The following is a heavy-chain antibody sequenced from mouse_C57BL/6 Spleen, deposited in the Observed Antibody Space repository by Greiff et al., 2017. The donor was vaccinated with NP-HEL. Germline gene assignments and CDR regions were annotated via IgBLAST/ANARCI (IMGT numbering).Heavy chain of an antibody. V-gene: IGHV1-42*01. Sequence: VQLQQSGPELVKPGASVKISCKASGYSFTGYYMNWVKQSPEKSLEWIGEINPSTGGTTYNQKFKAKATLTVDKSSSTAYMQLKILTSEDSAVYYCARFSILTGPFAYWGQGTLVTVSA. J-gene: IGHJ3*01. CDR1: GYSFTGYY. CDR3: ARFSILTGPFAY. D-gene: IGHD4-1*01. CDR2: INPSTGGT.